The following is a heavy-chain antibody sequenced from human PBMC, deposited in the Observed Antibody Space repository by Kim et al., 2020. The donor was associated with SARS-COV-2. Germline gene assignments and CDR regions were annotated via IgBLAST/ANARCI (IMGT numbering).Heavy chain of an antibody. Sequence: ASVKVSCKTSGHFFTRDSIHWVRQAPGQGLEWMGGIDCGNGNTIYSQKFQGRVTFTTDTSASTAYMELSFLRSEDSAVYYCLGGCYCDYWGQGTLVTVPS. J-gene: IGHJ4*02. CDR2: IDCGNGNT. D-gene: IGHD3-22*01. CDR3: LGGCYCDY. V-gene: IGHV1-3*01. CDR1: GHFFTRDS.